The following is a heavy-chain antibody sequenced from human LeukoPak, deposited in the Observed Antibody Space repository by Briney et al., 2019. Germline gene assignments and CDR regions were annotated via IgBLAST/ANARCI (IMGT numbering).Heavy chain of an antibody. V-gene: IGHV1-8*01. CDR1: GYTFTSYD. Sequence: ASVKVSCKASGYTFTSYDINWVRQATGQGLEWMGWMNPNSGNTGYAQKFQGRVTMTRNTSISTAYMELSSLRSEDTAVYYCARELRTNGVCRWFDPWGQGTLVTVSS. CDR3: ARELRTNGVCRWFDP. J-gene: IGHJ5*02. CDR2: MNPNSGNT. D-gene: IGHD2-8*01.